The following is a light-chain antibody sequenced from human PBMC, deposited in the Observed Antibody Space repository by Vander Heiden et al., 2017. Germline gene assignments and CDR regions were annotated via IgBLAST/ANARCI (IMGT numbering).Light chain of an antibody. CDR3: QQSYSTPRT. CDR2: AAS. J-gene: IGKJ4*01. Sequence: IQMTQSPSPLSASVSPRVTITFWASQSISSYLNWYQQKPGKDPKLLIYAASSLQSGVPSRFSGSGSGTDFTLTISSLQPEDFATYYCQQSYSTPRTFGGGTKVEIK. CDR1: QSISSY. V-gene: IGKV1-39*01.